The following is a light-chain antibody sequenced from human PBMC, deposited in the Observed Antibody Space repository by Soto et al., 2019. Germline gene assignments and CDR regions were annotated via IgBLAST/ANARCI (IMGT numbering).Light chain of an antibody. CDR1: SSDVGYYDY. Sequence: QSALTQPASVSGSPGQSITISCTGTSSDVGYYDYVSWYQQHPDKAPKLLIYEVSNRPSGISYRFSGSKSGNTASLTISGLQAEDEADYYCSSYTSSSTVFFGGGTKLTVL. J-gene: IGLJ2*01. CDR2: EVS. CDR3: SSYTSSSTVF. V-gene: IGLV2-14*01.